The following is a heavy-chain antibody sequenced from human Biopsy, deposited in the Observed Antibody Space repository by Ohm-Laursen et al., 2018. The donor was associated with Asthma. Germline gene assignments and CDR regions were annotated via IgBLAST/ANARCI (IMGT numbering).Heavy chain of an antibody. V-gene: IGHV3-11*01. J-gene: IGHJ4*02. CDR3: ARGYSTSWYFGY. Sequence: SPRLSCAASGFSFSDYYMMWIRQAPGKGLEWVAYISSRGSNLYYADSVKGRFTISRDNPKKSVYLQLDSLRVEDTAVYYCARGYSTSWYFGYWGQGTVVTFSS. D-gene: IGHD6-13*01. CDR2: ISSRGSNL. CDR1: GFSFSDYY.